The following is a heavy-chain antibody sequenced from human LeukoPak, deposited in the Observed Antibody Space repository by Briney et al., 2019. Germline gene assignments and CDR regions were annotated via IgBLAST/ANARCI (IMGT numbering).Heavy chain of an antibody. J-gene: IGHJ4*02. Sequence: GASVSLSRKASGYTFTGYYMHWVRQAPGQGLEWMGWINPNSGGTNYAQKFQGRVTMTRDTSISTAYMELSRLRSDDTAVYYCARDEAACEYYSNYCRQRTLLTVSS. CDR3: ARDEAACEYYSNY. V-gene: IGHV1-2*02. CDR2: INPNSGGT. CDR1: GYTFTGYY.